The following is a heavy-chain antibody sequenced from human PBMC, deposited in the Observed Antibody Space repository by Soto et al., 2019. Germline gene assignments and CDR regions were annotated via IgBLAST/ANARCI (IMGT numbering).Heavy chain of an antibody. CDR1: GYTFTSYD. CDR2: MNPNSGNT. V-gene: IGHV1-8*01. CDR3: AKVSPRLRFSYMDV. Sequence: ASVKVSCKASGYTFTSYDINWVRQATGQGLEWMGWMNPNSGNTGYAQKFQGRVTMTRNTSISTAYMELNSLRAEDTAVYYCAKVSPRLRFSYMDVWGKGTTVTVSS. D-gene: IGHD3-3*01. J-gene: IGHJ6*03.